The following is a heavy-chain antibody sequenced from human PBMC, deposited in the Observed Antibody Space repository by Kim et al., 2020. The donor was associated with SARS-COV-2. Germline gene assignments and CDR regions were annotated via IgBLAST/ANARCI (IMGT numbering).Heavy chain of an antibody. Sequence: GGSLRLSCAASGFTFSSYAMHWVRQAPGKGLEWVAVISYDGSNKYYADSVKGRFTISRDNSKNTLYLQMNSLRAEDTAVYYCARVSRIAAAAYMDVWGKGTTVTVSS. J-gene: IGHJ6*03. V-gene: IGHV3-30-3*01. D-gene: IGHD6-13*01. CDR3: ARVSRIAAAAYMDV. CDR2: ISYDGSNK. CDR1: GFTFSSYA.